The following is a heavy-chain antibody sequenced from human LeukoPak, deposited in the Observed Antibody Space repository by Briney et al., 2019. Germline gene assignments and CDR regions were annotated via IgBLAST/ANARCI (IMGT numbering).Heavy chain of an antibody. CDR2: IYSGGST. D-gene: IGHD3-22*01. Sequence: GSLRLSCAASGFTVSSNYMSWVRQAPGKGLEWGSVIYSGGSTYYADSVKGRFTISRHNSKNTLYLQMNSLRAEDTAVYYCARDRRYYDSSGYNYYYYGMDVWGQGTTVTVSS. J-gene: IGHJ6*02. V-gene: IGHV3-53*04. CDR3: ARDRRYYDSSGYNYYYYGMDV. CDR1: GFTVSSNY.